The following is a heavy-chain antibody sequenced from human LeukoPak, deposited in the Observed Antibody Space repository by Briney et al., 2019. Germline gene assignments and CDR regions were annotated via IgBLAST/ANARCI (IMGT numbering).Heavy chain of an antibody. J-gene: IGHJ4*02. D-gene: IGHD6-13*01. Sequence: PSETLSLTCAVSGGSISSGGYSWSWIRQPPGRGLEWIGYIYHSGSTYYNPSLKSRVTISVDRSKNQFSLKLSSVTAADTAVYYCARGPRYSSSWYGPYYFDCWGQGTLVTVSS. CDR3: ARGPRYSSSWYGPYYFDC. CDR2: IYHSGST. V-gene: IGHV4-30-2*01. CDR1: GGSISSGGYS.